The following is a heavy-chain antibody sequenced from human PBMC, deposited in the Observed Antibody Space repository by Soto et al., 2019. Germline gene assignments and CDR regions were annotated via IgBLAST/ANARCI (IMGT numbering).Heavy chain of an antibody. CDR2: INPSGGST. V-gene: IGHV1-46*03. CDR1: GYTFASYY. D-gene: IGHD6-13*01. J-gene: IGHJ6*03. CDR3: ASHSGIAAAGTPYYYYYMDV. Sequence: ASVKVSCKASGYTFASYYMHWVRQAPGQGLEWMGIINPSGGSTSYAQKFQGRVTMTRDTSTSTVYMELSSLRSEDTAVYYCASHSGIAAAGTPYYYYYMDVWGKGTTVTVSS.